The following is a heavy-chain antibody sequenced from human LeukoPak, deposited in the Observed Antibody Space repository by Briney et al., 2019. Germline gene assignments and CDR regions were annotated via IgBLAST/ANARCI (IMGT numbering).Heavy chain of an antibody. V-gene: IGHV1-3*01. Sequence: ASVKVSCKASGYTFTSYAMHWVRQAHGQRLEWMGWINAGNGNTKYSQKFQGRVTITRDTSASTAYMELSSLRSEDTAVYYCARDLTTVSWFDPWGQGTLVTVSS. CDR1: GYTFTSYA. CDR3: ARDLTTVSWFDP. CDR2: INAGNGNT. D-gene: IGHD4-11*01. J-gene: IGHJ5*02.